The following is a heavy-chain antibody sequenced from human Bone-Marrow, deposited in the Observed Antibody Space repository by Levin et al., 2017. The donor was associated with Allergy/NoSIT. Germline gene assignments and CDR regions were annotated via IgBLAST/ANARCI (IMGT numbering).Heavy chain of an antibody. V-gene: IGHV3-20*04. CDR2: INWNGGST. CDR1: GFTFDDYG. J-gene: IGHJ4*02. Sequence: LSLTCAASGFTFDDYGMSWVRQAPGKGLEWVSGINWNGGSTGYADSVKGRFTISRDNAKNSLYLQMNSLRAEDTALYYCARDGGYGSGSYYYYWGQGTLVTVSS. D-gene: IGHD3-10*01. CDR3: ARDGGYGSGSYYYY.